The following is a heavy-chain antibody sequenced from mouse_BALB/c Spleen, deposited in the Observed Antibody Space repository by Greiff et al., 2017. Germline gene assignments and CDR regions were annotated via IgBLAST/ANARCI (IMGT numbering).Heavy chain of an antibody. CDR2: ILPGSGST. CDR3: ARSTMITTVDY. D-gene: IGHD2-4*01. J-gene: IGHJ2*01. Sequence: VQLQESGAELMKPGASVKISCKATGYTFSSYWIEWVKQRPGHGLEWIGEILPGSGSTNYNEKFKGKATFTADTSSNTAYMQLSSLTSEDSAVYYCARSTMITTVDYWGQGTTLTVSS. V-gene: IGHV1-9*01. CDR1: GYTFSSYW.